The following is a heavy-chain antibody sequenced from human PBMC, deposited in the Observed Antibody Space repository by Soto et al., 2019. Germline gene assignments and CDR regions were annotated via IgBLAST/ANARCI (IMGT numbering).Heavy chain of an antibody. D-gene: IGHD2-8*01. V-gene: IGHV4-61*01. CDR3: ARGTQIVLLDY. J-gene: IGHJ4*02. CDR1: GGSVSSGSYY. Sequence: PSETLSLTCTVSGGSVSSGSYYWSWSRQPPGKGLEWIGYIYYSGSTNYNPSLKSRVTISVDTSKNQFSLKLSSVTAADTAVYYCARGTQIVLLDYWGQGTLVTVSS. CDR2: IYYSGST.